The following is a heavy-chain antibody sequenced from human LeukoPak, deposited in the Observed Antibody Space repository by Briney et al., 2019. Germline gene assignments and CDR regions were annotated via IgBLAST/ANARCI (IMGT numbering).Heavy chain of an antibody. J-gene: IGHJ4*02. D-gene: IGHD5-12*01. Sequence: GGSLRLSCAASGFTFSSYDMHWVREATGKGLEWGSAIGTAGDTYYPGSVKGRFTISRENAKSSLYLQMNSLRAGDTAVYYCARAVSGYNFDYWGQGTLVTVSS. CDR2: IGTAGDT. V-gene: IGHV3-13*01. CDR1: GFTFSSYD. CDR3: ARAVSGYNFDY.